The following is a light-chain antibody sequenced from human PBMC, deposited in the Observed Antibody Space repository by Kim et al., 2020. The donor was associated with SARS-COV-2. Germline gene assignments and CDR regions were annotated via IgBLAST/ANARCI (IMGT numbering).Light chain of an antibody. Sequence: DIQMTQSPSSLAASVGDRVTIACRASQSISTYLNWYQQKPGKAPKLLIYAASTLQGGVPSRFSGSGSETDFTLTISSLQPEDFATYFSQQTYISPVTFGPGTKVDIK. V-gene: IGKV1-39*01. J-gene: IGKJ3*01. CDR1: QSISTY. CDR2: AAS. CDR3: QQTYISPVT.